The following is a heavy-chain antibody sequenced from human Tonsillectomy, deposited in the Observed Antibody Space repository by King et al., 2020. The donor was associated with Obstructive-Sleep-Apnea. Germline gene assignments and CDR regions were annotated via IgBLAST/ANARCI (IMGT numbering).Heavy chain of an antibody. CDR2: IKQDGSEK. CDR3: ARDQGDFDY. CDR1: GFSFSSYW. J-gene: IGHJ4*02. Sequence: VQLVESGGGLVQPGGSLRLSSAASGFSFSSYWMSWVRQAPGKGLEWVANIKQDGSEKYYVDSVKGRFTISRDNAKDSLCLQLNSLRAEDTAVYYCARDQGDFDYWGQGTLVTVSS. V-gene: IGHV3-7*01.